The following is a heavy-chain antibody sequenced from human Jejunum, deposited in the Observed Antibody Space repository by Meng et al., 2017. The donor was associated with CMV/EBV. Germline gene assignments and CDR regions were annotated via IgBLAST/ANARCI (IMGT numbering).Heavy chain of an antibody. Sequence: FTVRSNYMSWVRQTPGKGLEWVSVLYSGGITYYADSVKGRFTISRDNSKNTLYLQMNSLRAEDTAVYYCAREHFISSYYYYAMDVWGQGTTVTVSS. J-gene: IGHJ6*02. D-gene: IGHD6-6*01. V-gene: IGHV3-66*02. CDR2: LYSGGIT. CDR3: AREHFISSYYYYAMDV. CDR1: FTVRSNY.